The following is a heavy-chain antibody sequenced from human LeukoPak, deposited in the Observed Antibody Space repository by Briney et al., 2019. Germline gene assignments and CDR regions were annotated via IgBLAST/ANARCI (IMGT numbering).Heavy chain of an antibody. CDR3: ARDPAVGRIRYFDN. J-gene: IGHJ5*02. D-gene: IGHD3-9*01. Sequence: GGSLRLSCAASGFTFSSYAMSWVRQAPGKGLEWVSAISGSGGSTYYADSVKGRFTISRDNSKNTLYLQMNSLRAEDTAVYYCARDPAVGRIRYFDNWGQGTVVTVSS. CDR1: GFTFSSYA. CDR2: ISGSGGST. V-gene: IGHV3-23*01.